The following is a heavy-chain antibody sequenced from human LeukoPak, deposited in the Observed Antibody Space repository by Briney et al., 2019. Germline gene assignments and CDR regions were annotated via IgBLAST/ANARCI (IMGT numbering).Heavy chain of an antibody. D-gene: IGHD6-19*01. V-gene: IGHV1-2*02. J-gene: IGHJ4*02. CDR2: INPDNGGT. CDR3: GTISVAAKVNY. CDR1: GYTFTAYY. Sequence: GASVKVSCKASGYTFTAYYIHWVRQAPGQGLEWMAWINPDNGGTNYAQKFQGRVTMTRDTSISTAYMELSRLRSDDTAVYYCGTISVAAKVNYWGQGTLLTVSS.